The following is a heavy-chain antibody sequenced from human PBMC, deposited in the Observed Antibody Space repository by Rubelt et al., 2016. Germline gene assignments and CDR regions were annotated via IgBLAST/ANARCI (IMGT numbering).Heavy chain of an antibody. CDR1: GGSISSSSYY. J-gene: IGHJ4*02. V-gene: IGHV4-39*01. D-gene: IGHD1-7*01. CDR2: IYFSGSS. Sequence: QVQLQESGPGLVKPSETLSLTCTVSGGSISSSSYYWGWIRQPPGKGLEWIASIYFSGSSYYNPSLKSRVAISVDTSKNQFSLKLSSVTAADTAVYYCANTRPTLTGTHFDNWGQGTLVTVSS. CDR3: ANTRPTLTGTHFDN.